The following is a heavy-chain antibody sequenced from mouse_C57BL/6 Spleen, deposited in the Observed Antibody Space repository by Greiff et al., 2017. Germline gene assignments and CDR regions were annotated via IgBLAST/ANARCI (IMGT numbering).Heavy chain of an antibody. CDR3: ARPYYYAPLQDAMDY. CDR1: GYTFTSYW. CDR2: IYPGSGST. V-gene: IGHV1-55*01. Sequence: QVQLQQPGAELVKPGASVKMSCKASGYTFTSYWITWVKQRPGQGLEWIGDIYPGSGSTNYNEKFKSKATLTVDTSSSTAYMQLSSLTSEDSAVYYCARPYYYAPLQDAMDYWGQGTSVTVSS. J-gene: IGHJ4*01. D-gene: IGHD1-1*01.